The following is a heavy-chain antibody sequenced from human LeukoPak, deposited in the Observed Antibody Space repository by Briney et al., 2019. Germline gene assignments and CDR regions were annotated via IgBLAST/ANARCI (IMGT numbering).Heavy chain of an antibody. J-gene: IGHJ5*02. CDR2: INHSGST. V-gene: IGHV4-34*01. D-gene: IGHD4-17*01. CDR1: GGSFSGYY. Sequence: PSETLSLTCAVYGGSFSGYYWSWIRQPPGKGLEWIGEINHSGSTNYNPSLKSRVTISVDTSKNQFSLKLSSVTAADTAVYYCARSLQMTTINWFDPWGQGTLVTVSS. CDR3: ARSLQMTTINWFDP.